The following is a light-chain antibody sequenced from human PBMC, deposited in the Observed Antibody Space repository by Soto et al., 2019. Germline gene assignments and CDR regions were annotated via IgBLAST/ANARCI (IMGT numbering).Light chain of an antibody. J-gene: IGLJ1*01. CDR1: SSDVGRYNH. Sequence: LTQPASVSGSPGQSITISCTGTSSDVGRYNHVSWYQHHPGKAPKLIISEVSNRPSGVSNRFSGSKSGYTASLTISGLQAEDEADYYCNSHTSGDFRVFGTWTKVTVL. CDR3: NSHTSGDFRV. CDR2: EVS. V-gene: IGLV2-14*01.